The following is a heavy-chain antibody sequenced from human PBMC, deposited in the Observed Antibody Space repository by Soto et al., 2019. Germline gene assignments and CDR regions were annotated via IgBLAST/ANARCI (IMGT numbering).Heavy chain of an antibody. J-gene: IGHJ3*02. V-gene: IGHV4-34*01. CDR1: GGSFSGYY. CDR3: ARPRGSSGYGALDI. D-gene: IGHD5-12*01. CDR2: INHSGST. Sequence: SETLSLTCAVYGGSFSGYYWSWIRQPPGKGLEWIGEINHSGSTNYNPSLKSRVTISVDTSKNQFSLKLSSVTAADTAVYYCARPRGSSGYGALDIWGQGTMVT.